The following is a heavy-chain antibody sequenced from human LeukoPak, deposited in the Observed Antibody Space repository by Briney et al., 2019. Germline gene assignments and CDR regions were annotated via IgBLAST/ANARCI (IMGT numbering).Heavy chain of an antibody. V-gene: IGHV3-74*01. D-gene: IGHD1-26*01. CDR1: GFTFSSHW. Sequence: GGSLRLSCAASGFTFSSHWMHWVRQAPGKGRVWVSRIKDDGSHTNYADSVKGRFTISRDNAKNTLSLQMNSLRAEDTAVYYCAKGGATRGRFENWGQGTLVTVSS. CDR3: AKGGATRGRFEN. J-gene: IGHJ4*02. CDR2: IKDDGSHT.